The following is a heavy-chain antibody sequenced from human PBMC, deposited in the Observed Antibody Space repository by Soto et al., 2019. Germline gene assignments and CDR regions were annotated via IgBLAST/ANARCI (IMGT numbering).Heavy chain of an antibody. CDR2: ISFGGGST. CDR1: GFTFGSYA. D-gene: IGHD6-19*01. J-gene: IGHJ4*02. CDR3: ATDSFRSGIAVAGNY. Sequence: EVQLLESGGGLVQTGGSLRLSCAASGFTFGSYAMTWVRQAPGKGLEWVSAISFGGGSTYYADSVKGRFTISRDNSKNTLYLQMTSLRAEDTAIYYCATDSFRSGIAVAGNYWGQGTLVTVSS. V-gene: IGHV3-23*01.